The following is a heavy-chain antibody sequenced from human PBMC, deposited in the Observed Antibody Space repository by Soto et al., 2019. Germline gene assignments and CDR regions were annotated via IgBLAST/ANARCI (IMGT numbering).Heavy chain of an antibody. Sequence: SETLSLTCAVSGGSISSGGYSWSWIRQPPGKGLEWIGYIYHSGSTYYNPSLKSRVTISVDRSKNQFSLKLRSVTAADTAVYYCAYLRGFTGYPRDWGQGTLVTVSS. CDR3: AYLRGFTGYPRD. CDR1: GGSISSGGYS. CDR2: IYHSGST. J-gene: IGHJ4*02. V-gene: IGHV4-30-2*01. D-gene: IGHD3-16*01.